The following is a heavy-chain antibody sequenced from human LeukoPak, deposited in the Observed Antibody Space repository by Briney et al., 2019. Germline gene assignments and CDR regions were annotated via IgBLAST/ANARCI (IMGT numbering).Heavy chain of an antibody. Sequence: SGPTLVNPTQTHTPTCTFSGFPLSTSGVGVGWIRQPPGKALEWLALIYWNDDKRYSPSLKSRLTITKDTSKNQVVLTMTNMDPVDTATYYCVHSKSEAGHYDFWSGYWESNWFDPWGQGTLVTVSS. CDR1: GFPLSTSGVG. CDR3: VHSKSEAGHYDFWSGYWESNWFDP. J-gene: IGHJ5*02. D-gene: IGHD3-3*01. CDR2: IYWNDDK. V-gene: IGHV2-5*01.